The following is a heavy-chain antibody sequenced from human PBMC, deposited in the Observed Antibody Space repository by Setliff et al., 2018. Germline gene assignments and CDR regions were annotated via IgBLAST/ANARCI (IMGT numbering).Heavy chain of an antibody. CDR3: ARGRPMVVVADNLALFDY. Sequence: ASVKVSCKASGYSFPSYGISWVRQAPGQGLEWMGWISAYNGFIIYAQMFQGRVIMTTDTSTSTAYMELRSLRSDDTAVYYCARGRPMVVVADNLALFDYWGQGTLVTVS. CDR2: ISAYNGFI. CDR1: GYSFPSYG. D-gene: IGHD2-15*01. V-gene: IGHV1-18*01. J-gene: IGHJ4*02.